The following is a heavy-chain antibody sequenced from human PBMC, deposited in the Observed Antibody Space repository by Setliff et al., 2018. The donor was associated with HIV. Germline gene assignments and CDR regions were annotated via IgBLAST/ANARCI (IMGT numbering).Heavy chain of an antibody. Sequence: PGGSLRLSCAASGFTFSDAWLSWVRQAPGKGLEWVGRIKSNTDGGTTDYAAPVKGRFTISRDDSKNTLYLQMNSLKIEDAAVYYCSTAAGGNAEYFRHWGQGTLVTVSS. CDR2: IKSNTDGGTT. J-gene: IGHJ1*01. CDR3: STAAGGNAEYFRH. CDR1: GFTFSDAW. D-gene: IGHD6-13*01. V-gene: IGHV3-15*01.